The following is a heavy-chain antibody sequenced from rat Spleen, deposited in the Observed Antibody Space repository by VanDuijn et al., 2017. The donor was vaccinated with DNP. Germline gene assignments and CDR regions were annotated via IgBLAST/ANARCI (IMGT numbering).Heavy chain of an antibody. J-gene: IGHJ2*01. D-gene: IGHD1-11*01. CDR3: ATRVEGFVH. CDR2: IIFDGSST. CDR1: GFTFSDYA. Sequence: EVQLVESGGGLVQPGNSLKLSCAASGFTFSDYAMAWVRQSPRQGLEWLATIIFDGSSTFYRDSVKGRVTISRNDAIDTLYLQMDSLRSEDTASYYCATRVEGFVHWGPGVMFTVSS. V-gene: IGHV5S10*01.